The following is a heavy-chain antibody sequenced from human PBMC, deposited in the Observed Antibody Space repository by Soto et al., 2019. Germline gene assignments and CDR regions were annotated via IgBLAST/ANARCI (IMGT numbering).Heavy chain of an antibody. J-gene: IGHJ4*02. V-gene: IGHV2-5*02. CDR1: GFSLSTRDVG. D-gene: IGHD3-10*01. CDR2: IYWDDYK. Sequence: QITLKESGPTLVKPTQTLTLTCTFSGFSLSTRDVGVGWIRQPPGKALEWLTLIYWDDYKHYSPSLETRLAITKDTSENQVVLTMTNMDPVDTATYYCAQKGRGYFDYWGQGTLVTVSS. CDR3: AQKGRGYFDY.